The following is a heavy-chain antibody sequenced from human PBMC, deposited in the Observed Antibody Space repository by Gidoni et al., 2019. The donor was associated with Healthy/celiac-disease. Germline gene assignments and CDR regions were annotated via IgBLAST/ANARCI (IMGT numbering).Heavy chain of an antibody. CDR2: IPYDGSNK. Sequence: QVQLVESGGGVVQPGRSLRLSCAASGFTFSSYAMHWVRQAPGKGLEWVAVIPYDGSNKYYADSVKGRFTISRDNSKNTLYLQMNSLRAEDTAVYYCASMPASSGVNGMDVWGQGTTVTVSS. J-gene: IGHJ6*02. CDR3: ASMPASSGVNGMDV. CDR1: GFTFSSYA. D-gene: IGHD6-19*01. V-gene: IGHV3-30-3*01.